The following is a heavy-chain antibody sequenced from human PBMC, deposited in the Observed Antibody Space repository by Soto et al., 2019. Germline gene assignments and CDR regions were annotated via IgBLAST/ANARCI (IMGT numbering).Heavy chain of an antibody. J-gene: IGHJ5*02. CDR3: ASPKIAFYNWFDP. Sequence: SETLSLTCTVSGGSISSSSYHWGWIRQPPGKGLEWIGSIYYSGSTYYNPSLKSRVTISVDTSKNQLSLKLSSVTAADTAVYYCASPKIAFYNWFDPWGQGTLVTVS. CDR2: IYYSGST. D-gene: IGHD3-3*02. CDR1: GGSISSSSYH. V-gene: IGHV4-39*01.